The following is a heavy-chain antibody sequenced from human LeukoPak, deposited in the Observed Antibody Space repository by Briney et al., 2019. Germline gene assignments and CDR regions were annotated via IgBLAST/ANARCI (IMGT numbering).Heavy chain of an antibody. CDR1: GFTFTNYY. Sequence: GGSLRLSCAASGFTFTNYYMNWVRQAPGKGLEWVSSISGSGDYIFSADSMKGRFTISRDNAKNLLSLQVNSLRAEDTAVYYCARVYGSSWNNDYFDYWGQGTLVTVSS. CDR3: ARVYGSSWNNDYFDY. J-gene: IGHJ4*02. V-gene: IGHV3-21*01. CDR2: ISGSGDYI. D-gene: IGHD6-13*01.